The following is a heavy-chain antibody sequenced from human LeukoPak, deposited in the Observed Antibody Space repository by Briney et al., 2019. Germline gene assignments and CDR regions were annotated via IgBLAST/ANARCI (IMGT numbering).Heavy chain of an antibody. V-gene: IGHV3-23*01. J-gene: IGHJ4*02. CDR1: GFTFSSYA. CDR3: AKDRGYMDSRLGFDY. D-gene: IGHD3-10*01. CDR2: ISGSGGST. Sequence: GVSLRLSCAASGFTFSSYAMSWVRQAPGKGLEWVSAISGSGGSTYYGDSVKGRFTISRDNSKNTLYLQMNSLRAEDTAVYYCAKDRGYMDSRLGFDYWGQGTLVTVSS.